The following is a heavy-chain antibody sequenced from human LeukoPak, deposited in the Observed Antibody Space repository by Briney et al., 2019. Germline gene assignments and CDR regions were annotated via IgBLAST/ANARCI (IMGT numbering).Heavy chain of an antibody. CDR3: ARDRWFGNIPSGFDY. D-gene: IGHD3-10*01. J-gene: IGHJ4*02. CDR1: GGSISSYY. V-gene: IGHV4-4*07. Sequence: MASETLSLTCTVSGGSISSYYWSWIRQPAGKGLEWIGRIYTSGSTNYNPSLKSRVTMSVDTSKNQFSLKLSSVTAADTAVYYCARDRWFGNIPSGFDYWGQGTLVTVSS. CDR2: IYTSGST.